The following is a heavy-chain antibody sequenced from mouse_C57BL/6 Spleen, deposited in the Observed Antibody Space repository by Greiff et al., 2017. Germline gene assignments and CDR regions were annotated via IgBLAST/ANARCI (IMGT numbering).Heavy chain of an antibody. CDR2: IDPENGDT. D-gene: IGHD2-5*01. V-gene: IGHV14-4*01. Sequence: EVKVVESGAELVRPGASVKLSCTASGFNIKDDYMHWVKQRPEQGLEWIGWIDPENGDTEYASKFQGKATITADTSSNTAYLQLSSLTSEDTAVDYCTTYSNYGYFDVWGTGTTVTVSS. J-gene: IGHJ1*03. CDR3: TTYSNYGYFDV. CDR1: GFNIKDDY.